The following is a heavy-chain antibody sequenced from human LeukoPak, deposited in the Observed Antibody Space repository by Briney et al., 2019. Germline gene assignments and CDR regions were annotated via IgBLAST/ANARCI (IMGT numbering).Heavy chain of an antibody. CDR1: GFTFSSDG. D-gene: IGHD4-17*01. Sequence: GRSLRLSCAASGFTFSSDGMHWFRQAPGKGLEWVAVIWYDGSNKYYADSVKGRFTISRDNSKNTLYLQMNSLRAEDTAVYYCAKDGKSYGDYSIDYWGQGTLVTVSS. J-gene: IGHJ4*02. CDR2: IWYDGSNK. V-gene: IGHV3-33*06. CDR3: AKDGKSYGDYSIDY.